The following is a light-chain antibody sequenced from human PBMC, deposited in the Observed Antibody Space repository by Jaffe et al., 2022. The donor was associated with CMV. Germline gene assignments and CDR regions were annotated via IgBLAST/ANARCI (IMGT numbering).Light chain of an antibody. V-gene: IGLV1-51*02. CDR1: SSNIGNNY. Sequence: QSVLTQPPSVSAAPGQKVTISCSGSSSNIGNNYVSWYQQLPGTAPKLLIYANTKRASGIPDRFSGSRSGTSATLGITGLQTGDEADYYCETWDRGLSAVVFGGGTKVTVL. J-gene: IGLJ2*01. CDR3: ETWDRGLSAVV. CDR2: ANT.